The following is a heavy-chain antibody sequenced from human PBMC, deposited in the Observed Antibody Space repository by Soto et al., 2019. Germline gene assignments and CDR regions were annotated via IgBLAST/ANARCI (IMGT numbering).Heavy chain of an antibody. CDR1: GFTFSSYA. Sequence: GGSLRLSCAASGFTFSSYAMSWVRQAPGKGLEWVSAISGSGGSTYYADPVKGRFTISRDNSKNTLYLQMNSLRAEDTAVYYCARGLWFGELLSGAFDIWGQGTMVT. CDR2: ISGSGGST. V-gene: IGHV3-23*01. J-gene: IGHJ3*02. D-gene: IGHD3-10*01. CDR3: ARGLWFGELLSGAFDI.